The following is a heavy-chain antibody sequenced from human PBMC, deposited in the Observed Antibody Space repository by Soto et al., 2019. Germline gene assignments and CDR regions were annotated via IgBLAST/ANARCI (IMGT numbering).Heavy chain of an antibody. V-gene: IGHV4-30-2*01. CDR3: ARLSVTTVDY. Sequence: SETLSLTCAVSGGSISSGGYSWSWIRQPPGKGLEWIGYIYHSGSTYYNPSLKSRVTISVDRSKNQFSLKLSSVTAADTAVYYCARLSVTTVDYWGQGTLVTVSS. CDR2: IYHSGST. CDR1: GGSISSGGYS. D-gene: IGHD4-4*01. J-gene: IGHJ4*02.